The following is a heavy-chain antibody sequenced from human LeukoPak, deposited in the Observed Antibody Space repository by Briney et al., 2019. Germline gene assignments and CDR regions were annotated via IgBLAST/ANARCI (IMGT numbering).Heavy chain of an antibody. D-gene: IGHD1-26*01. J-gene: IGHJ4*02. CDR2: IWYDGSNK. CDR1: GFTFSSYG. CDR3: AKDQESSGWGY. V-gene: IGHV3-30*02. Sequence: GGSLRLSCAASGFTFSSYGMHWVRQAPGKGLEWVAVIWYDGSNKYYADSVKGRFTISRDNSKNTLYLQMNSLRAEDAAVYYCAKDQESSGWGYWGQGTLVTVSS.